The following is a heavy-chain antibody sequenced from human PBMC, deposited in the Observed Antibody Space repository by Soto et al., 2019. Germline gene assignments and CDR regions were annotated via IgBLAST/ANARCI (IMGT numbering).Heavy chain of an antibody. CDR3: AHTVLYGSWNYDTYYFDY. CDR2: NYWDDDK. J-gene: IGHJ4*02. D-gene: IGHD3-10*01. Sequence: QITLMESGPTLVKPTQTLTLTCTFSGFSLSTIGVGVGWIRQPPGKALEWLALNYWDDDKRYSPSLKSKLTTIKDTSKHQRVLILTNRDPVDTATYYCAHTVLYGSWNYDTYYFDYWGQGTLVTVST. CDR1: GFSLSTIGVG. V-gene: IGHV2-5*02.